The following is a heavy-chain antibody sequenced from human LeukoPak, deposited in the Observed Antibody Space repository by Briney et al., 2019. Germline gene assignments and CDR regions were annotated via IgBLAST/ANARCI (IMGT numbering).Heavy chain of an antibody. V-gene: IGHV4-59*01. J-gene: IGHJ4*02. CDR3: ARDQVGATDY. CDR1: GGSISSYY. CDR2: IYYSGST. Sequence: SETLSLTCTVSGGSISSYYWSWVRQPPGKGLEWIGYIYYSGSTNYNPSLKSRATISVDTSKNQFSLKLSSVTAADTAVYYCARDQVGATDYWGQGTLVTVSS. D-gene: IGHD1-26*01.